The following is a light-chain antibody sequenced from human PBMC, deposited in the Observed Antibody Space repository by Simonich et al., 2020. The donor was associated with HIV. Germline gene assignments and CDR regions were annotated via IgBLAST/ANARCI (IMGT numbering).Light chain of an antibody. Sequence: DIVMTQSPDSLAVSLGERATINCKSSQSVLSSSNNKNSLVWYQQKPGQPPKLLIYWASTRESGVPDRFSGSGSGTDFTLTISSLQAEDVAVYYCQQYFRTPLTFGGGTKVEIK. CDR1: QSVLSSSNNKNS. V-gene: IGKV4-1*01. J-gene: IGKJ4*01. CDR3: QQYFRTPLT. CDR2: WAS.